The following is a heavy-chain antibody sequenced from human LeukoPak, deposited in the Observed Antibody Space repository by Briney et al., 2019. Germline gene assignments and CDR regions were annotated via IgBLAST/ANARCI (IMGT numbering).Heavy chain of an antibody. CDR2: ISGSGDST. J-gene: IGHJ3*02. Sequence: QPGGSLRLSCAASGFTSSSYGMSWVRQAPGKGLEWVSAISGSGDSTYYADSVKGRFTISRDNSKNMLYLQMNSLRAEDTAVYYCAKDGISVFNIWGQGTTVIVSS. CDR1: GFTSSSYG. D-gene: IGHD2-21*01. V-gene: IGHV3-23*01. CDR3: AKDGISVFNI.